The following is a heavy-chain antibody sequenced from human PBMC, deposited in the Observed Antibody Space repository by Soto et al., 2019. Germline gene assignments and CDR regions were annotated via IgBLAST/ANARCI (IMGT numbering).Heavy chain of an antibody. CDR3: AKDHQGSWYRGCDY. Sequence: GGSLRLSCAASGFTFSSYAMSWVRQAPGKGLEWVSAISGSGGSTYYADSVKGRFTISRDNSKNTLYLQMNSLRAEDTAVYYCAKDHQGSWYRGCDYWGQGTLVTVSS. J-gene: IGHJ4*02. D-gene: IGHD6-13*01. V-gene: IGHV3-23*01. CDR1: GFTFSSYA. CDR2: ISGSGGST.